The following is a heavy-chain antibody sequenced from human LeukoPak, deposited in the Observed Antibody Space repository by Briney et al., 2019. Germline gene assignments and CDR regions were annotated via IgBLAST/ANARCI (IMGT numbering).Heavy chain of an antibody. Sequence: GGSLRLSCAASGFTFSSYWMHWVRQAPGKGLVWVSRINSDGSSTSYADSVTGRFTISRDNAKNTLYLQMNSLRAEDTAVYYCARDGNYYDSSGYYHYFDYWGQGTLVTVSS. J-gene: IGHJ4*02. V-gene: IGHV3-74*01. CDR2: INSDGSST. CDR3: ARDGNYYDSSGYYHYFDY. D-gene: IGHD3-22*01. CDR1: GFTFSSYW.